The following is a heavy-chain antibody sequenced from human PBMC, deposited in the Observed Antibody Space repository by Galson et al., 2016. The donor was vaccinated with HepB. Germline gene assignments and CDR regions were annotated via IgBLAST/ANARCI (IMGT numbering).Heavy chain of an antibody. CDR2: ISWNSDSI. D-gene: IGHD2-2*01. J-gene: IGHJ4*02. V-gene: IGHV3-9*01. CDR1: GFTFGHYA. Sequence: SLRLSCAASGFTFGHYAMHWVRQAPGKGLEWVSGISWNSDSIGYADSVKGRFTISRDNAKNSQYLQMNSLRAEDTALYYCAKSDCSSTSCFPDYWGQGTLVTVSS. CDR3: AKSDCSSTSCFPDY.